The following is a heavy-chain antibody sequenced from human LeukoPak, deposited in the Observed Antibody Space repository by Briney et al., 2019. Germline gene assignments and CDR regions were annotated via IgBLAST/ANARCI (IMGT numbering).Heavy chain of an antibody. V-gene: IGHV3-7*01. CDR1: GFTFSSYW. CDR3: ARCDPDSRHYYYYYYMDV. D-gene: IGHD3-22*01. J-gene: IGHJ6*03. CDR2: IKQDGSEK. Sequence: SGGSLRLSCAAPGFTFSSYWMSWVRQAPGKGLEWVANIKQDGSEKYYVDSVKGRFTISRDNAKNSLYLQMNSLRAEDTAVYYCARCDPDSRHYYYYYYMDVWGKGTTVTVSS.